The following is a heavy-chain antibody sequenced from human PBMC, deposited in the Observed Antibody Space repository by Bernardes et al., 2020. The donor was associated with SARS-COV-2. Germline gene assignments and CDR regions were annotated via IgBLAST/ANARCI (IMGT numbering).Heavy chain of an antibody. CDR3: ARGLTTIKAYWYFDL. V-gene: IGHV4-34*01. CDR1: GGSFSNYY. CDR2: INHSGST. D-gene: IGHD5-12*01. J-gene: IGHJ2*01. Sequence: SEPLSLTCAVYGGSFSNYYWTWIRQPPGKGLEWIGEINHSGSTNYNPSLKSRVTISVDTSKKQFSLNLSSVTAADTAVYFCARGLTTIKAYWYFDLWGRGTLVTVSS.